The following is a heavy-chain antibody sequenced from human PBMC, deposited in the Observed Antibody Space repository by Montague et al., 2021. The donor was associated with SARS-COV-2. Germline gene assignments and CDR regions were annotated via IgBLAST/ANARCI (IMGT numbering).Heavy chain of an antibody. CDR1: GGSISSSSYY. CDR3: VRPRQLLRSYFDY. J-gene: IGHJ4*02. D-gene: IGHD5-24*01. CDR2: IYHSGST. Sequence: SETLSLTCTVSGGSISSSSYYWGWIRQPPGKGLEWIGSIYHSGSTYYNPSLKSRVTISVDTSKNQFSLKLSSVTAADTAVYYCVRPRQLLRSYFDYWGQGTLVTVSS. V-gene: IGHV4-39*01.